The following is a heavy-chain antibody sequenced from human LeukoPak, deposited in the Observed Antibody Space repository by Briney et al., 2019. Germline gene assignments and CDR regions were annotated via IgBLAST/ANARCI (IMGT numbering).Heavy chain of an antibody. V-gene: IGHV1-46*01. J-gene: IGHJ4*02. Sequence: GASVKVSCKASGYTFTSYYMHWVRQAPGQGLEWMGIINPTNGSTGYAQKFQGRVTMTRDMSTSTVFMELSSLRSEDTAVYYCARDYCSSTNCHSDHWGQGTLVTVSS. CDR1: GYTFTSYY. D-gene: IGHD2-2*01. CDR3: ARDYCSSTNCHSDH. CDR2: INPTNGST.